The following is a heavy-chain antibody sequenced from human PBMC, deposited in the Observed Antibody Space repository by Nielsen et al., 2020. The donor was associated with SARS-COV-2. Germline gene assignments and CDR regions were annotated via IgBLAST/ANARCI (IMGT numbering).Heavy chain of an antibody. J-gene: IGHJ4*02. CDR3: ATDQYCPNGICSSGGRDY. CDR1: GLTFSIYS. Sequence: GSLRLSCAASGLTFSIYSMMWVRQAPGKGLEWVSHISSSGSYIYYADSVKGRFTISRDNAKNSVYLQMNSLRAEDTAVYYCATDQYCPNGICSSGGRDYWGQGTLVAVSS. V-gene: IGHV3-21*01. CDR2: ISSSGSYI. D-gene: IGHD2-8*01.